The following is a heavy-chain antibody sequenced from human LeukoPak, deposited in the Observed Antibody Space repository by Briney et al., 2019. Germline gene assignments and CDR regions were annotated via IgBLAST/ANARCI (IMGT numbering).Heavy chain of an antibody. D-gene: IGHD3-10*02. CDR1: GFSLTTTTMG. CDR3: AHIVLGDNWFDP. V-gene: IGHV2-5*01. CDR2: IFWNDDK. J-gene: IGHJ5*02. Sequence: SGPTLVKPTRTLTLTCTFSGFSLTTTTMGVGWIRQPPGKALEWLALIFWNDDKRYSPSLTSRLTVIKDTSKNQVVLTMTNMDPVDTATYFCAHIVLGDNWFDPWGQGTLVTVSS.